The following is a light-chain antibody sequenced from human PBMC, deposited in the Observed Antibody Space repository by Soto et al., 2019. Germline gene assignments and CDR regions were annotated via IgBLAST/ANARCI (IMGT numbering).Light chain of an antibody. CDR1: SSDIGDYNY. CDR2: EVT. V-gene: IGLV2-14*01. J-gene: IGLJ3*02. Sequence: QSALTQPASVSGSPGQSITISCTRTSSDIGDYNYDSWYQQHPGKAPKLMIYEVTNRPSGASNRFSGSESGHTAPLTICGLQAEDEADYYCGSYTIDSTWVFGGGTQLTVL. CDR3: GSYTIDSTWV.